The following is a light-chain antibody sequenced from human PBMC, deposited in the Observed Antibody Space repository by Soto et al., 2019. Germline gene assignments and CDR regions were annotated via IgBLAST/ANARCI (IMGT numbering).Light chain of an antibody. CDR1: VSDVGGYDS. J-gene: IGLJ1*01. V-gene: IGLV2-14*03. CDR3: CQNTTTPTYV. Sequence: QSVLTQPASVSGSPGQSITISCTGTVSDVGGYDSVSWYQQHPGRAPKLIIYGVNNRPSGVSNRFSASKSADTASLTISGLRAGDEANYSSCQNTTTPTYVSGTGPKRTVL. CDR2: GVN.